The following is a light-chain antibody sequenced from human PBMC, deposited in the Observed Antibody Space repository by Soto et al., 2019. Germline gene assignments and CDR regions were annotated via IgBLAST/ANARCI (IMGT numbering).Light chain of an antibody. CDR1: QSVSSN. J-gene: IGKJ5*01. CDR3: QQYNNWPPIT. Sequence: EIVMTQSPATLSVSRGERATLSCRASQSVSSNLAWYQQKPGQAPRLLIYGASTRATGIPVRFSGSGSGTEFTLTISSLQSEDSAVYYCQQYNNWPPITFGQGTRLEIK. CDR2: GAS. V-gene: IGKV3-15*01.